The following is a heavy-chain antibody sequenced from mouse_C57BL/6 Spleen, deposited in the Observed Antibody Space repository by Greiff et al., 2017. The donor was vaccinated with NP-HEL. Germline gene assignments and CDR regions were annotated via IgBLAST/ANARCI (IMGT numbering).Heavy chain of an antibody. CDR1: GYTFTSYG. J-gene: IGHJ1*03. CDR2: IYPRSGNT. V-gene: IGHV1-81*01. CDR3: ARGGLGEALWYFDV. Sequence: VQLQQSGAELARPGASVKLSCKASGYTFTSYGISWVKQRTGQGLEWIGEIYPRSGNTFYNEKFKGKATLTADKSSSTAYMELRSLTSEDSAVYFCARGGLGEALWYFDVWGTGTTVTVSS. D-gene: IGHD4-1*01.